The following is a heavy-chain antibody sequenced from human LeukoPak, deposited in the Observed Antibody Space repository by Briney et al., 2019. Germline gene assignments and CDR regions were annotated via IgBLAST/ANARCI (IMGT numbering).Heavy chain of an antibody. V-gene: IGHV3-7*05. J-gene: IGHJ5*02. D-gene: IGHD4-11*01. CDR2: IKEDGSEK. CDR3: ARVLTAVTNWFDP. CDR1: GFTFSSYW. Sequence: GGSLRLSCAASGFTFSSYWPSWVRQAPGKGLEWVANIKEDGSEKYYVDSVKGRFTISRDNAKNSLFLQMNSLRAEDTAVYYCARVLTAVTNWFDPWGQGTLVTVSS.